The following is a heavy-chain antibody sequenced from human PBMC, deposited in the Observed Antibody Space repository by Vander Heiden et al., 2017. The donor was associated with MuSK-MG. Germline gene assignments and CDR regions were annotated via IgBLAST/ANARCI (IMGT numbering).Heavy chain of an antibody. V-gene: IGHV3-21*01. CDR3: ARRVAGGSPQPIDS. CDR2: ISTRGTYI. Sequence: EVQLVESGGGLVKHGGSLRLSCAASGFTFSAYTLTLVRPAPGKGLEWVSSISTRGTYIYYADSVKGRFTISRDDAGNSLFLQMDSLRAEDSAMYFCARRVAGGSPQPIDSWGQGTLVTVSS. D-gene: IGHD6-19*01. J-gene: IGHJ4*02. CDR1: GFTFSAYT.